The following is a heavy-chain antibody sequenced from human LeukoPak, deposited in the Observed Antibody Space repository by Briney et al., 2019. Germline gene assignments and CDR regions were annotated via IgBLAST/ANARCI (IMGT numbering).Heavy chain of an antibody. D-gene: IGHD3-10*01. CDR1: GASITSSY. V-gene: IGHV4-59*01. CDR2: IYSGST. Sequence: SETLSLTCSVSGASITSSYWSWIRQTPGKGLEWIGNIYSGSTNYNPSFESRVTVSLDASKNQFSLRLTSVTAADTALYYCARDGYGSGSYGWFDPWGQGTLVTVSS. J-gene: IGHJ5*02. CDR3: ARDGYGSGSYGWFDP.